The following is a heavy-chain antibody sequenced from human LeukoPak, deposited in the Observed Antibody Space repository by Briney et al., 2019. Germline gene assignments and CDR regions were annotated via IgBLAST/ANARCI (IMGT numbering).Heavy chain of an antibody. V-gene: IGHV3-73*01. CDR2: IRSKTNNYAT. J-gene: IGHJ3*02. CDR3: TRWAENDAFDI. Sequence: QPGRSLRLSCAASGFTFSGSAMHWVRQASGKGLEWVGQIRSKTNNYATTYAASVKGRFTISRDESKNTAYLQMNSLKNEDTAVYYCTRWAENDAFDIWGQGTMVTVSS. CDR1: GFTFSGSA.